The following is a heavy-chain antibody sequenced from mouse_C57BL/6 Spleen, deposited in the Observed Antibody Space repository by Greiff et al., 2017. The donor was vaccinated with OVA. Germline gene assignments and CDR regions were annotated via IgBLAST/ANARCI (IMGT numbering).Heavy chain of an antibody. CDR3: ARWSLDYEYDGAWFAY. D-gene: IGHD2-4*01. V-gene: IGHV1-22*01. CDR1: GYTFTDYN. CDR2: INPNNGGT. Sequence: EVQLQQSGPELVKPGASVKMSCKASGYTFTDYNMHWVKQSHGKSLEWIGYINPNNGGTSYNQKFKGKATLTVNKSSSTAYMELRSLTSEDSAVYYCARWSLDYEYDGAWFAYWGQGTLVTVSA. J-gene: IGHJ3*01.